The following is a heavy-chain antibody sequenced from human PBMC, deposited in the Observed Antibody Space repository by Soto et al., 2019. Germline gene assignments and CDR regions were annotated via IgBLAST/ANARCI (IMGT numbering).Heavy chain of an antibody. CDR3: ARVKGNWYKAMGYYYGMDV. Sequence: GASVKVSCKASGGTFSSYAISWVRQAPGQGLEWMGGIIPIFGTANYAQKFQGRVTITADESTSTAYMELSSLRSEDTAVYYCARVKGNWYKAMGYYYGMDVCGQRNTVTVSS. J-gene: IGHJ6*02. V-gene: IGHV1-69*13. D-gene: IGHD5-18*01. CDR1: GGTFSSYA. CDR2: IIPIFGTA.